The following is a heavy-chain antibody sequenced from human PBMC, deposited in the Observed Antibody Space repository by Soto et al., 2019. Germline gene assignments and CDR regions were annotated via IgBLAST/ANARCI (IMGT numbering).Heavy chain of an antibody. D-gene: IGHD4-17*01. CDR2: INYRGIT. CDR3: ARAPMDDYGNYYDGMDV. CDR1: GGSFRGYS. J-gene: IGHJ6*02. Sequence: QVQLQQWGAGLLKPSETLSLTCGVSGGSFRGYSWNWIRQSPEKGLEWIGEINYRGITSYNPSLRRRVTISLDTSTNRFSLTLNSLTAADTAIYYCARAPMDDYGNYYDGMDVWGQGTTITVS. V-gene: IGHV4-34*01.